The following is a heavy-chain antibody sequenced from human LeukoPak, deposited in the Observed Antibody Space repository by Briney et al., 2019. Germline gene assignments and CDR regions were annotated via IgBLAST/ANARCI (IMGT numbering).Heavy chain of an antibody. J-gene: IGHJ4*02. CDR3: ASSPGYSSGWRDY. Sequence: PGASLRLSCAASGFTFSSYAMSWVRQAPGKGLEWVSAISGSGGSTYYADSVKGRFTISRDNAKNSLYLQMNSLRAEDTAVYYCASSPGYSSGWRDYWGQGTLVTVSS. CDR2: ISGSGGST. D-gene: IGHD6-19*01. V-gene: IGHV3-23*01. CDR1: GFTFSSYA.